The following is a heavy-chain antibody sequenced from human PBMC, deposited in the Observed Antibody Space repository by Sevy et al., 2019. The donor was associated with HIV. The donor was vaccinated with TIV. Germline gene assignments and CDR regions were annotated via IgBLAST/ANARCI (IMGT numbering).Heavy chain of an antibody. CDR3: ARDRGYSGYDYDY. J-gene: IGHJ4*02. CDR2: IYYSGST. Sequence: SETLSLTCTVSGGSISSYYWSWIRQPPGKGLEWIGNIYYSGSTNYNPSLRSRVTISVDTSKNQFSLKLSSVTAADTAVYYCARDRGYSGYDYDYSGQGTLVTVSS. V-gene: IGHV4-59*01. D-gene: IGHD5-12*01. CDR1: GGSISSYY.